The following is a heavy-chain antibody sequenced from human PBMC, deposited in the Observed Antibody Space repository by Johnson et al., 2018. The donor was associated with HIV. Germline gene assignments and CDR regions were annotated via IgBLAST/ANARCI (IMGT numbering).Heavy chain of an antibody. D-gene: IGHD3-22*01. CDR2: ISYDGSNK. Sequence: QVQLMESGGGVVQPGRSLRLSCAASGFTFSSYAMHWVRQAPGKGLEWVAVISYDGSNKYYADSVKGRFTISRDNSKNTLYLQMNSLRAEDTAVYYSVKGRGYYDAFDIWGQGTMVTVSS. CDR3: VKGRGYYDAFDI. V-gene: IGHV3-30*04. J-gene: IGHJ3*02. CDR1: GFTFSSYA.